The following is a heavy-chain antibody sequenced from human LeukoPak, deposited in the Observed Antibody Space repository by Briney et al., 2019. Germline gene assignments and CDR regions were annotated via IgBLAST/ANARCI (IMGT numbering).Heavy chain of an antibody. CDR3: ARVPALHYCSGGSCYSDY. CDR1: GYTFTNYG. J-gene: IGHJ4*02. V-gene: IGHV1-18*01. D-gene: IGHD2-15*01. CDR2: ISTYNGNT. Sequence: ASVTVSCTASGYTFTNYGIGWVRQAPGQGLEWMGWISTYNGNTNYAQKVQGRVTMTTDTSTSTAYMEPRSLRSDDTAVYYCARVPALHYCSGGSCYSDYWGQGTLVTVSS.